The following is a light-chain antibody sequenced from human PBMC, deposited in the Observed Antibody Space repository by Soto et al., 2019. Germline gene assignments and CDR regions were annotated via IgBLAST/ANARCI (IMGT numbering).Light chain of an antibody. CDR1: QSISSD. Sequence: DIQMTQSPSSLSASVGDRVTITCRASQSISSDLNWYQQKAGKAPKLLIYAASSLQSGVPSRFSGSGSGTHFTLTISSLQPEDFATYYCQHIYSIPITFGQGTRLEI. CDR2: AAS. CDR3: QHIYSIPIT. V-gene: IGKV1-39*01. J-gene: IGKJ5*01.